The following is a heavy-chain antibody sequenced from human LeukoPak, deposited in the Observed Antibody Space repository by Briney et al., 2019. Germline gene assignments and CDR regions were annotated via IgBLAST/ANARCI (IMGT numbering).Heavy chain of an antibody. CDR3: TRVGYIDEGIDY. D-gene: IGHD5-24*01. V-gene: IGHV3-7*04. CDR2: IKQDGSKK. CDR1: GFPFSSYW. J-gene: IGHJ4*02. Sequence: GGSLRLSCVASGFPFSSYWMTWVRQAPGKGLEWVANIKQDGSKKSYVDSVKGRFTISRDNAKNSLYLQMNSQRAEDTAIYYCTRVGYIDEGIDYWGQGTLVTVSS.